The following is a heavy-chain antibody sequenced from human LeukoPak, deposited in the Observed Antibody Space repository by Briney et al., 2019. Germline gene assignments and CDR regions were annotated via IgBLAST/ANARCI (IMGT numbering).Heavy chain of an antibody. CDR1: GGTFNSYA. CDR2: IIPIFGTA. Sequence: ASVKVSCKASGGTFNSYAISWVRQAPGQGLEWMGGIIPIFGTANYAQNFQGRVTMTRDTSTSTVYMGLSSLRSEDTAVYYCARIRDGYNDAYDIWGQGAMVTVSS. D-gene: IGHD5-24*01. J-gene: IGHJ3*02. V-gene: IGHV1-69*05. CDR3: ARIRDGYNDAYDI.